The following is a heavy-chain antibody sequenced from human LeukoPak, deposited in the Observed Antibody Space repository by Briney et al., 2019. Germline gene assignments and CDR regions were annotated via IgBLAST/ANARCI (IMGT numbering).Heavy chain of an antibody. CDR1: GYTFSTSS. J-gene: IGHJ3*02. V-gene: IGHV1-18*01. CDR2: ISAYSGRT. CDR3: ARDRRDNWNRDAFDI. Sequence: GASVKVSCKSSGYTFSTSSITWVRQAPGQGLEWMGWISAYSGRTNYAQRLQGRVTMTTDTSTSTAYMELRSLRSDDTAVYYCARDRRDNWNRDAFDIWGQGTMVTVSS. D-gene: IGHD1-1*01.